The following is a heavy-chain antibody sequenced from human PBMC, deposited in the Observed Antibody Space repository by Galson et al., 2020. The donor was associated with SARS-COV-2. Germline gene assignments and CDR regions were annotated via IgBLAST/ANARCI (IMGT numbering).Heavy chain of an antibody. D-gene: IGHD2-21*01. CDR2: ISSSSSTI. J-gene: IGHJ3*01. V-gene: IGHV3-48*02. CDR3: ARDLAVLWWFSSS. CDR1: GFTFSSYS. Sequence: SLRLSCAASGFTFSSYSMNCVRQAPGKRLAWVSYISSSSSTIYYADSVKGRFTISRDNAKNSLYLQMNSLRDEDTAVYYCARDLAVLWWFSSSWGQGTMVTVSS.